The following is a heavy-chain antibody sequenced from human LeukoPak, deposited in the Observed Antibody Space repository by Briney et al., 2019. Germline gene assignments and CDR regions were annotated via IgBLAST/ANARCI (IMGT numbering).Heavy chain of an antibody. Sequence: TGGSLRLSCAASGFTFSGSAMHWVRQASGKGLEWVGRIRSEANSYATAYAASGEGSFTISRDDAKNTAYLQINSLKTQDTAVYYCTRHRSSGWYNWFDPWGQGTLVTVSS. V-gene: IGHV3-73*01. D-gene: IGHD6-19*01. CDR2: IRSEANSYAT. CDR3: TRHRSSGWYNWFDP. J-gene: IGHJ5*02. CDR1: GFTFSGSA.